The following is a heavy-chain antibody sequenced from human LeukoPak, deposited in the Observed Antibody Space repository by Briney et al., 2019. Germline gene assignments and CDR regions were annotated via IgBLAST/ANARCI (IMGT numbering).Heavy chain of an antibody. D-gene: IGHD3-9*01. V-gene: IGHV4-61*02. J-gene: IGHJ5*01. Sequence: PSETLSLTCTVSNGAISSGSYYWSWIRQPAGKGLEWIGRFSTSGSADYNPSLKSRVAISVNTSKNQFSLRLTSVTAADTALYYCARGDGYKSDWFWFDSWGQGTLVTVSS. CDR2: FSTSGSA. CDR1: NGAISSGSYY. CDR3: ARGDGYKSDWFWFDS.